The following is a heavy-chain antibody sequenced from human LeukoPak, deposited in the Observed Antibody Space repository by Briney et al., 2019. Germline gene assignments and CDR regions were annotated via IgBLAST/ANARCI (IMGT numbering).Heavy chain of an antibody. J-gene: IGHJ4*02. V-gene: IGHV3-15*01. CDR3: TTEAYYYGSGSIDY. CDR1: GFTFSNAW. D-gene: IGHD3-10*01. Sequence: GGSLRLSCAASGFTFSNAWMSWVRQAPGKGREWVGRIKRKTDGGTTDYAAPVKGRFTISRDDSKNTLYLQMNSLKTEDTAVYYCTTEAYYYGSGSIDYWGQGTLVTVSS. CDR2: IKRKTDGGTT.